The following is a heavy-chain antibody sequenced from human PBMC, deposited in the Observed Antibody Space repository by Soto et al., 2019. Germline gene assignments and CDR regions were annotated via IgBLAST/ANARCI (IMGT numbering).Heavy chain of an antibody. CDR2: FYSGST. V-gene: IGHV4-39*01. CDR1: GASISSRSSY. J-gene: IGHJ5*02. D-gene: IGHD6-13*01. CDR3: ATTRGIAVGGSFDH. Sequence: KPSETLSLTCIVSGASISSRSSYWGWIRQPPGKGLEWVGTFYSGSTYNNPSLKSRVTISVGTSKNQFSLKLSSVAAEDTAIYYCATTRGIAVGGSFDHWGQGTLVTVSS.